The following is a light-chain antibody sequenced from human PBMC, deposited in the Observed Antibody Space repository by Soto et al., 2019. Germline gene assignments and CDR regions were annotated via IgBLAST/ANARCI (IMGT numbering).Light chain of an antibody. CDR2: GAS. V-gene: IGKV3-20*01. CDR3: QQYGSSPPLT. CDR1: QSVSSSY. Sequence: EIVLTQSPGTLSLSPGERATLSCRASQSVSSSYLAWYQQKPGQAPRLLIYGASSRATGIPDRFSGSVSGTDFTLTISRLEPEDFAVYYCQQYGSSPPLTFGQGTKVDIK. J-gene: IGKJ1*01.